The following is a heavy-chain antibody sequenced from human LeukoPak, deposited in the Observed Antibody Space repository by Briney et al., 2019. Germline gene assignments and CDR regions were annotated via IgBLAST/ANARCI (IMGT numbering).Heavy chain of an antibody. CDR1: GFTFSNCA. D-gene: IGHD6-13*01. CDR2: ISVSGGTT. J-gene: IGHJ4*02. Sequence: PGGSLRLSCAASGFTFSNCAMSWVRQAPGKGLEWVSSISVSGGTTHYADSVKGRFTISRDNAKHSLYLQMNSLRAEDTALYYCAELSLAAAGTFDYWGQGTLVTVSS. CDR3: AELSLAAAGTFDY. V-gene: IGHV3-23*01.